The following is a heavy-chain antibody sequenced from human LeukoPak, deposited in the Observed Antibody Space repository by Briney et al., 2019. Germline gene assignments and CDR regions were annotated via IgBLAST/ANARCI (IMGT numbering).Heavy chain of an antibody. D-gene: IGHD2-2*01. J-gene: IGHJ6*04. CDR1: GGSISSYY. CDR2: IYTSGST. CDR3: ASARTTAFMDV. V-gene: IGHV4-4*07. Sequence: PSETLSLTCTVSGGSISSYYWSWIRQPAGKGLEWIGRIYTSGSTNYNPSLKRRVTMSVDTSKNQFSLKLSSVPAADTAVYYCASARTTAFMDVWGKGTTVTVSS.